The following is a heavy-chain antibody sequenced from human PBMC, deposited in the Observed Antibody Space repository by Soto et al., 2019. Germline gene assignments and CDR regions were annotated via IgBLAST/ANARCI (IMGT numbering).Heavy chain of an antibody. CDR1: GYTFTSYG. D-gene: IGHD3-22*01. CDR3: ARATHYYDSPDAFDI. CDR2: ISAYNGNT. J-gene: IGHJ3*02. Sequence: ASVNVSCKASGYTFTSYGISWVRQAPGQGLEWMGWISAYNGNTNYAQKLQGRVTMATDTSTSTAYMELRSLRSDDTAVYYCARATHYYDSPDAFDIWGQGTMVTVSS. V-gene: IGHV1-18*01.